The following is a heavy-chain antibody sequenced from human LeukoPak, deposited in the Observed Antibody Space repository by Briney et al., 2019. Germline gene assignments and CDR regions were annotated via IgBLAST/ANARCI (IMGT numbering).Heavy chain of an antibody. CDR1: GYTFTSYY. V-gene: IGHV1-46*01. J-gene: IGHJ4*02. CDR2: INPSGGST. D-gene: IGHD2-2*01. Sequence: ASVKVSCKASGYTFTSYYMHWVRQAPGQGLERMGIINPSGGSTSYAQKFQGRVTMTRDTSTSTVYMELSSLRSEDTAVYYCARRNSYCSSTSCSSFDYWGQGTLVTVSS. CDR3: ARRNSYCSSTSCSSFDY.